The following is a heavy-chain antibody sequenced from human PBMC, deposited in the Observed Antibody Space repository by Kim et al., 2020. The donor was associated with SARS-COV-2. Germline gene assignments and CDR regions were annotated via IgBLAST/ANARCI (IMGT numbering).Heavy chain of an antibody. D-gene: IGHD6-19*01. Sequence: GGSLRLSCAASGFTFSSYGMHWVRQAPGKGLEWVAVISYDGSNKYYADSVKGRFPLSRDNSKNTLYLQMNSLRADATAVYYCAKEQVVVAGPLLYYYRM. CDR2: ISYDGSNK. CDR1: GFTFSSYG. V-gene: IGHV3-30*18. J-gene: IGHJ6*01. CDR3: AKEQVVVAGPLLYYYRM.